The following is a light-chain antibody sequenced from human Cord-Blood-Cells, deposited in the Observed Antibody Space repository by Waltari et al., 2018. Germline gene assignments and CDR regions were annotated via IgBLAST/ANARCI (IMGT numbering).Light chain of an antibody. CDR1: QSISSY. V-gene: IGKV1-39*01. J-gene: IGKJ5*01. CDR2: AAS. CDR3: QQSYSTPPIT. Sequence: DIQMTQSPSSLSASVGDRXTXXCRASQSISSYLNWYQQKPGKAPKLLIYAASSLQSGVPSRFSGSGSGTDFTLTISSLQPEDFATYYCQQSYSTPPITFGQGTRLEIK.